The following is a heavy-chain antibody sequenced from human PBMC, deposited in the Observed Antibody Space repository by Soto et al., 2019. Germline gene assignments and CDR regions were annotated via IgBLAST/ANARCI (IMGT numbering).Heavy chain of an antibody. D-gene: IGHD6-13*01. CDR2: INHSGST. Sequence: SETLSLTCAVYGGSFSGYYWSWIRQPPGKGLEWIGEINHSGSTNYNPSLKSRVTISVDTSKNQFSLKLSSVTAADTAVYYGARGGAAAGTNGFDPLGQGILGTVS. J-gene: IGHJ5*02. CDR3: ARGGAAAGTNGFDP. V-gene: IGHV4-34*01. CDR1: GGSFSGYY.